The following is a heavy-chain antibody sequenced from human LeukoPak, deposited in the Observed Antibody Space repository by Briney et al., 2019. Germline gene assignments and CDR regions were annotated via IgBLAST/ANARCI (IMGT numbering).Heavy chain of an antibody. CDR2: IKQDGSEK. CDR1: GFTFSSYW. J-gene: IGHJ3*01. Sequence: GGSLRLSCAASGFTFSSYWMSWVRQAPGKGLEWVANIKQDGSEKYYVDSVKGRFTISRDNAKNSLFLQMNSLRVDDTGVYYCARGWGDCSSVSCYTGGDVFDVWGQGTMVTVSS. D-gene: IGHD2-2*02. CDR3: ARGWGDCSSVSCYTGGDVFDV. V-gene: IGHV3-7*01.